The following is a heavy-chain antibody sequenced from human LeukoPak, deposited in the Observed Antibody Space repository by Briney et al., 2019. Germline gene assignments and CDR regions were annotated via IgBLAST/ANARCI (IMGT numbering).Heavy chain of an antibody. CDR2: IHTNGSST. V-gene: IGHV3-74*01. CDR3: AELGITMIGGV. Sequence: PGGSLRLSCAASGFTFSNYWMHWVRQAPGKGLLWVARIHTNGSSTSYADSVKGRFTISRDNAKNSLYLQMNSLRAEDTAVYYCAELGITMIGGVWGKGTTVTISS. CDR1: GFTFSNYW. D-gene: IGHD3-10*02. J-gene: IGHJ6*04.